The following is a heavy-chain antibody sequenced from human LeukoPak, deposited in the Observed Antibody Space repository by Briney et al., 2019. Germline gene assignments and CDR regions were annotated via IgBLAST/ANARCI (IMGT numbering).Heavy chain of an antibody. J-gene: IGHJ5*02. CDR1: GDSISSYY. CDR2: IYNSGRT. Sequence: SETLSLTCTVSGDSISSYYWNWIRQPPGMGLEWIGHIYNSGRTNYNPSLMSRVTISVDTSKNQFSLKLSSVTAADTAVYYCARDGSGTYFNWFDPWGQGTLVTVSS. CDR3: ARDGSGTYFNWFDP. V-gene: IGHV4-59*01. D-gene: IGHD1-26*01.